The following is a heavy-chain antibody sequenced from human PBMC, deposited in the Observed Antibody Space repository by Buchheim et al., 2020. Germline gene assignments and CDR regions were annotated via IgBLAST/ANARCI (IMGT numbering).Heavy chain of an antibody. CDR3: ARRDGYSYGLYYYYGMDV. CDR1: GGSISSSSYY. V-gene: IGHV4-39*01. D-gene: IGHD5-18*01. CDR2: IYYSGST. J-gene: IGHJ6*02. Sequence: QLQLQESGPGLVKPSETLSLTCTVSGGSISSSSYYWGWIRQPPGKGVEWIGSIYYSGSTYYNPSLKSRVTISVDTSKNQFSRKLSAVTAADTAVYYCARRDGYSYGLYYYYGMDVWGQGTT.